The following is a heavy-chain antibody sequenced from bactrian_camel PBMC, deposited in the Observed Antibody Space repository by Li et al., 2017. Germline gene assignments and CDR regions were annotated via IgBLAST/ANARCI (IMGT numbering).Heavy chain of an antibody. CDR2: IDTAGNV. CDR3: TARGVAYCLRLLPRSEYKY. V-gene: IGHV3S53*01. D-gene: IGHD3*01. J-gene: IGHJ4*01. CDR1: GHAWRSYC. Sequence: HVQLVESGGGSVQTGGSLRLSCVVSGHAWRSYCMVWTRQAPGKEREAVAAIDTAGNVNYADFVVGRFTISRDNDRNTLYLQMNSLKPEDTAMYYCTARGVAYCLRLLPRSEYKYWGLGTQVTVS.